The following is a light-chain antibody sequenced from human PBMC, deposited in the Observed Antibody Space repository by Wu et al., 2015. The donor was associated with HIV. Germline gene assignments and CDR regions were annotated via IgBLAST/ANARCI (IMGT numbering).Light chain of an antibody. Sequence: EIVMTQSPAALSVSPGERATLSCRASQSVSSNLAWYQQKPGQAPRLLIIGASTGATGIPGRFSGSGSGVQDFTLTISSLEPEDLQFITVQQRRNWPLMYSFGRGPSWRS. CDR1: QSVSSN. CDR2: GAS. V-gene: IGKV3-15*01. CDR3: QQRRNWPLMYS. J-gene: IGKJ2*03.